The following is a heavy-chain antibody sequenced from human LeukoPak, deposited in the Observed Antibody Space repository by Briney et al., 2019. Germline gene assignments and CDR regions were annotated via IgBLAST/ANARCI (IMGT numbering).Heavy chain of an antibody. D-gene: IGHD1-1*01. CDR2: INPSDGST. J-gene: IGHJ4*02. V-gene: IGHV1-46*01. Sequence: ASVKVSCKASGYTFTSYYMQWVRQAPGQGLEWMGIINPSDGSTNYAQKFQGRVTMTRDAPTSTFYMDLSSLTSEDSAVYYCARDRERRGAKPKLEVCFDYWGQGTLATVSS. CDR3: ARDRERRGAKPKLEVCFDY. CDR1: GYTFTSYY.